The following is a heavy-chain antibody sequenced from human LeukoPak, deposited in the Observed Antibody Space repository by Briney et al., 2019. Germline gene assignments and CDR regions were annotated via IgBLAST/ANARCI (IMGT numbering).Heavy chain of an antibody. CDR3: ASSLVVVKAFDI. V-gene: IGHV4-59*12. J-gene: IGHJ3*02. CDR1: GGSISSYY. D-gene: IGHD3-22*01. Sequence: PSETLSLTCTVSGGSISSYYWSWIRQPPGKGLEWIGYIYYSGSTNYNLSLKSRVTISVDTSKNQFSLKLSSVTAADTAVYYCASSLVVVKAFDIWGQGTMVTVSS. CDR2: IYYSGST.